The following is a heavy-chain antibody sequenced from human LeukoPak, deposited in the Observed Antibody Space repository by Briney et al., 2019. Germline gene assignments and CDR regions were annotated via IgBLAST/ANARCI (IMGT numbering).Heavy chain of an antibody. CDR2: ISGSGGST. CDR3: AKDLGVSGYYLDL. CDR1: GFTFSSFA. V-gene: IGHV3-23*01. J-gene: IGHJ2*01. Sequence: GGSLRLSCVASGFTFSSFAMSWVRQAPGKGLEWVSAISGSGGSTYDADSVKGRFTISRDNSKNTLYLQMNSLRAEDTALYYCAKDLGVSGYYLDLWGRGTLVTVSS. D-gene: IGHD6-25*01.